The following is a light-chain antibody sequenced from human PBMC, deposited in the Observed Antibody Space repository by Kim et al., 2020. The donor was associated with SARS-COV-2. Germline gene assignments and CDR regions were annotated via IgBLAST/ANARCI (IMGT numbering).Light chain of an antibody. V-gene: IGLV1-44*01. CDR1: TSTFGRNT. CDR2: SNN. Sequence: GTPVRTVTFSCSASTSTFGRNTVNGYQQLPGTAPKHLIYSNNQRPSGVPDRFSGSKSGTSASLAISGLQSEDEADYYCEAWDDSLVFGGGTQLTVL. J-gene: IGLJ2*01. CDR3: EAWDDSLV.